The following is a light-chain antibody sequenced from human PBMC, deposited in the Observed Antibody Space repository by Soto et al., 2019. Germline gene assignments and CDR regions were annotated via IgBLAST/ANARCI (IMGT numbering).Light chain of an antibody. J-gene: IGKJ5*01. CDR1: QSVSSSY. CDR2: GAS. CDR3: QQYGSSPPIT. Sequence: IVLKQSPGTLSLSTGERATLSCRASQSVSSSYLAWYQQKPGQAPRLLIYGASSRATGIPDRFSGSGSGTDFTLTISRLEPEDFAVYYCQQYGSSPPITFGQGRRLAIK. V-gene: IGKV3-20*01.